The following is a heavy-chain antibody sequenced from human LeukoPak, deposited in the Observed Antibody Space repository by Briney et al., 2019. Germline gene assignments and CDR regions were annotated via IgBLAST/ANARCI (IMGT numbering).Heavy chain of an antibody. Sequence: GGSLRLSCAASGFTFSSYWMSWVRQAPGKGRERVANVKQDGSEKYYVDCVKGRFHISRDNAKNSLYLQMNSLRAEDTAVYYCARSLSGQWELYFDNWGQGTLVTVSS. CDR1: GFTFSSYW. CDR2: VKQDGSEK. J-gene: IGHJ4*02. V-gene: IGHV3-7*01. D-gene: IGHD1-26*01. CDR3: ARSLSGQWELYFDN.